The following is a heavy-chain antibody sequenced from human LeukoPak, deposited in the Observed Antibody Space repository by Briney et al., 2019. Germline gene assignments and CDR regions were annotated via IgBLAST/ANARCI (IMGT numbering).Heavy chain of an antibody. V-gene: IGHV4-34*01. D-gene: IGHD6-13*01. CDR3: ARGRESSSWYIGTDNWFDP. CDR1: GGSFSGYY. J-gene: IGHJ5*02. CDR2: INHSGST. Sequence: SETLSLTCAVYGGSFSGYYWSWIRQPPGKGLEWIGEINHSGSTNYNPSFKSRVTISVDTSKNQFSLKLSSVTAADTAVYYCARGRESSSWYIGTDNWFDPWGQGTLVTVSS.